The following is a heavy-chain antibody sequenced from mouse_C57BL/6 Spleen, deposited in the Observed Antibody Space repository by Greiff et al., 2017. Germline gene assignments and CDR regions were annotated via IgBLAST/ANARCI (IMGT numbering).Heavy chain of an antibody. CDR1: GYTFTSYW. V-gene: IGHV1-69*01. Sequence: QVQLQQPGAELVMPGASVKLSCKASGYTFTSYWMHWVKQRPGQGLEWIGEIDPSDSYTNYNQKFKGKSTLTVDKSSSTAYMQLSSLTSEDSAVYYCARRGLRREYYFDYWGQGTTLTVSS. CDR2: IDPSDSYT. J-gene: IGHJ2*01. CDR3: ARRGLRREYYFDY. D-gene: IGHD2-4*01.